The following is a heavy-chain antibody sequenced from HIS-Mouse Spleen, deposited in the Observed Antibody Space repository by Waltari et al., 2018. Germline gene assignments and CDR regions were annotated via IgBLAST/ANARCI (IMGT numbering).Heavy chain of an antibody. CDR3: ARRYSGYDLGY. Sequence: QVQLVESGGGVVQPGRSLRLSCAASGFTFSSYAMHWVRQAPGKGLDWVAVISYDGSNKYYADSVKGRFTISRDNSKNTLYLQMNSLRAEDTAVYYCARRYSGYDLGYWGQGTLVTVSS. CDR2: ISYDGSNK. V-gene: IGHV3-30*04. J-gene: IGHJ4*02. CDR1: GFTFSSYA. D-gene: IGHD5-12*01.